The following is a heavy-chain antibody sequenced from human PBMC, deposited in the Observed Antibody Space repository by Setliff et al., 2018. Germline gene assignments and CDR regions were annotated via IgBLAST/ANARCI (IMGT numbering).Heavy chain of an antibody. V-gene: IGHV4-39*07. CDR1: GGSISSSSYY. CDR3: ARMSGFQYIDV. J-gene: IGHJ6*03. Sequence: SLTCTVSGGSISSSSYYWGWIRQPPGKGLEWIGSIYYSGSTYYNPSLKSRVTISVDTSKDQFSLSLTSVTAEDTAVYYCARMSGFQYIDVWDKGTTVTVSS. D-gene: IGHD3-3*01. CDR2: IYYSGST.